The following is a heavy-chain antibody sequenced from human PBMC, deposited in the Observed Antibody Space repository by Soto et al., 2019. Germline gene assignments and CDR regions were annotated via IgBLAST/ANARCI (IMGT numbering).Heavy chain of an antibody. CDR2: INAGSGDS. CDR1: EYTFTSYA. Sequence: PSVKVSCTASEYTFTSYAIHWLRQAPGQSLEWMGWINAGSGDSKYSQKFQGRVTISSDTSASTAYMELSSLRSEDTAVYYCARELQGLYFFDYWGQGTLVTVSS. V-gene: IGHV1-3*01. CDR3: ARELQGLYFFDY. D-gene: IGHD4-4*01. J-gene: IGHJ4*02.